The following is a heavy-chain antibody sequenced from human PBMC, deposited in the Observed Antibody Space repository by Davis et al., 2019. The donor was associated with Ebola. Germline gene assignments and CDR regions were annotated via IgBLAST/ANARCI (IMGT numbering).Heavy chain of an antibody. Sequence: ASVKVSCKASGYTFTNYAITWVRQAPGQGLEWMGWINPHNGNTNYAQNVQGRVTMTTDTSTSTAYMEVGSLRSDDTAVYYCARAQFPTTSDHWGQGTLVTVSS. V-gene: IGHV1-18*04. CDR3: ARAQFPTTSDH. CDR1: GYTFTNYA. CDR2: INPHNGNT. D-gene: IGHD1-1*01. J-gene: IGHJ4*02.